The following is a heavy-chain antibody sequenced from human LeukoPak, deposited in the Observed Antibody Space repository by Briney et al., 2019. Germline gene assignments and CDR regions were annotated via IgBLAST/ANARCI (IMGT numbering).Heavy chain of an antibody. V-gene: IGHV3-23*01. CDR2: ISGSGEGT. Sequence: PGGSLRLSCAASGFTFSNNAMSWVRQAPGKGLEWVSGISGSGEGTYYGDSVKGRFTISRDNSKNTLYLQMNSLKAEDTAVYYCAKEKQRNFDYWGQGTLVTVSS. CDR3: AKEKQRNFDY. J-gene: IGHJ4*02. CDR1: GFTFSNNA.